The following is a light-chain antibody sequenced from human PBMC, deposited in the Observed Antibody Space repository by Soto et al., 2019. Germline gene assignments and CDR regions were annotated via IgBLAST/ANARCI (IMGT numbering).Light chain of an antibody. CDR2: DAS. CDR3: QRYGSSPPYI. CDR1: QSVSNNF. J-gene: IGKJ2*01. V-gene: IGKV3-20*01. Sequence: EIVLTQSPGTLSLSPGERVTLSCRASQSVSNNFLAWYQQKPGQAPRLLMYDASTRLTGIPDRFSGSGSGTDFTLTISRLEPEDFGVYYCQRYGSSPPYIFGHGTKLEIK.